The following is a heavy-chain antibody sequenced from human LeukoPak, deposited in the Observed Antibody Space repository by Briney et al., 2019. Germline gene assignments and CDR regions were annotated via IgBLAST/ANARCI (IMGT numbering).Heavy chain of an antibody. D-gene: IGHD1-1*01. Sequence: GGSLRLSCAASGFTFSSYAMSWVRQAPGKGLEWVSAISGSGGSTYYADSVKGRFTISRDNSKNTLYLQMNSLRAGDTAVYYCAKDRTKFEQFFDYWGQGTLVTVSS. CDR1: GFTFSSYA. V-gene: IGHV3-23*01. J-gene: IGHJ4*02. CDR2: ISGSGGST. CDR3: AKDRTKFEQFFDY.